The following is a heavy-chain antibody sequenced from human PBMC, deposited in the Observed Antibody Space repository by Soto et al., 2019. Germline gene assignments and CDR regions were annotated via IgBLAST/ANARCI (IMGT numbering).Heavy chain of an antibody. Sequence: QVQLVQSGAEVKKPGASVKVSCKASGYNFTNYYMHWVRQAPGQGLEWMGIVNPNGGGTGYAQKFQGRVTMTRATATSRVYMELTGLRSEDTAVYYCARGGEWLQFGYWGQGTLVTVSS. D-gene: IGHD5-12*01. V-gene: IGHV1-46*01. CDR3: ARGGEWLQFGY. CDR1: GYNFTNYY. CDR2: VNPNGGGT. J-gene: IGHJ4*02.